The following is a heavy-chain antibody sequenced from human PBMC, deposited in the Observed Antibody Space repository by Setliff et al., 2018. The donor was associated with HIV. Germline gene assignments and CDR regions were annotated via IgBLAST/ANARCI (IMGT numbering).Heavy chain of an antibody. D-gene: IGHD2-21*01. CDR1: GDSISSSTFY. J-gene: IGHJ3*01. V-gene: IGHV4-39*01. Sequence: SETLFLTCTVSGDSISSSTFYWGWIRQPPGKGLEWIGSIYYSGTTYYNPSLKSRVAISVDTSKNQFSLKLSSVTAADTAVYYCAGPRLRGSGAFDVWGQGTMVTVSS. CDR2: IYYSGTT. CDR3: AGPRLRGSGAFDV.